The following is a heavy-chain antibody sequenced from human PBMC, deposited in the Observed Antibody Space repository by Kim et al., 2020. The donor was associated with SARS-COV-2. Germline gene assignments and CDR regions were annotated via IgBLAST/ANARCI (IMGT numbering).Heavy chain of an antibody. CDR2: ISHDGRSS. D-gene: IGHD1-26*01. V-gene: IGHV3-23*01. CDR1: GFSFTCCA. CDR3: EKDVGAYSGMDV. J-gene: IGHJ6*02. Sequence: GGSLRLSCAASGFSFTCCAMTWVRQAPGKGLEWVSSISHDGRSSHYADSVKGRFTISRDDSKTTLYLQLNSLRGEDTAVYYCEKDVGAYSGMDVWGHGTT.